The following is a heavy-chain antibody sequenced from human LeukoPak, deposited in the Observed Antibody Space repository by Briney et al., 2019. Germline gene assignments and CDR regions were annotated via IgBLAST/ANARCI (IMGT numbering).Heavy chain of an antibody. V-gene: IGHV3-30*02. CDR2: IRYDGGNK. D-gene: IGHD3-10*01. Sequence: GGSLRLSCAASGFTFSSYGMHWVRQAPGKGLEWVAFIRYDGGNKYYADSVKGRFTISRDNAKNSLYLQMNSLRAEDTAVYYCARDYWFGEHTLYFDYWGQGTLVTVSS. J-gene: IGHJ4*02. CDR3: ARDYWFGEHTLYFDY. CDR1: GFTFSSYG.